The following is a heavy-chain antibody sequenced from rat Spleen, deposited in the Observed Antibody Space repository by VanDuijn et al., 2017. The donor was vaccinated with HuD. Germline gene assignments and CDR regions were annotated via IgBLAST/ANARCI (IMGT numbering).Heavy chain of an antibody. V-gene: IGHV5-7*01. Sequence: EVQLVESDGALVQPGGSLKLSCAASGFTFSDYNMAWVRQAPKKGLEWVATISYDGSSTYYRDSVKGRFTISRDNAKSTLYLQMDSLRSEDTATYYCARQELGYFDYWGQGVMVTVSS. CDR3: ARQELGYFDY. CDR1: GFTFSDYN. J-gene: IGHJ2*01. CDR2: ISYDGSST.